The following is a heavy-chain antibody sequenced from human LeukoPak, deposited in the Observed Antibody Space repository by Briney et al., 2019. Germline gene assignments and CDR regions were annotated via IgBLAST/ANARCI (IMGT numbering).Heavy chain of an antibody. V-gene: IGHV4-30-4*01. Sequence: SQTLSLTCTVSGGSISSGDYYWSWIRQPPGKGLEWIGYIYYSGSTYYNPSLKSRVTISVDTSKNQFSLKLSSVTAADTAVYYCARTYYDSSGYYFLEYWGQGTLVTVSS. CDR1: GGSISSGDYY. CDR2: IYYSGST. D-gene: IGHD3-22*01. J-gene: IGHJ4*02. CDR3: ARTYYDSSGYYFLEY.